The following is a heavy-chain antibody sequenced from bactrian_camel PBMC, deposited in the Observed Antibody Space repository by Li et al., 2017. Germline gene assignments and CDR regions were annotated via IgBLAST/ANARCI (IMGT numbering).Heavy chain of an antibody. Sequence: VQLVESGGGLVQPGGSLVLSCAASGFTFSTYAMSWVRQAPGKGLEWVSLISSSGGSTLYADSVKGRFTISADNAKNTVYLQMNSLKSEDTALYYCATVSIPVRGSWSDLAYNYWGQGTQVTVS. V-gene: IGHV3S40*01. D-gene: IGHD6*01. CDR1: GFTFSTYA. J-gene: IGHJ4*01. CDR3: ATVSIPVRGSWSDLAYNY. CDR2: ISSSGGST.